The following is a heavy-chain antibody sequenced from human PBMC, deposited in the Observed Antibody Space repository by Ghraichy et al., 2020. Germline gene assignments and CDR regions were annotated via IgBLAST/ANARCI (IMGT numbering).Heavy chain of an antibody. V-gene: IGHV4-34*01. CDR2: INHSGST. J-gene: IGHJ6*02. D-gene: IGHD4-23*01. CDR1: GGSFSGYY. Sequence: SETLYLTCAVYGGSFSGYYWSWIRQPPGKGLEWIGEINHSGSTNYNPSLKSRVTISVDTSKNQFSLKLSSVTAADTAVYYCARHSVVTPDYYYGMDVWGQGTTVTVSS. CDR3: ARHSVVTPDYYYGMDV.